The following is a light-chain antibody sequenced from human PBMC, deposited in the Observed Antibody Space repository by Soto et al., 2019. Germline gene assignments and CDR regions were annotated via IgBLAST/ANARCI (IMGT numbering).Light chain of an antibody. Sequence: QSVLTQPASVSGSPGQSVTISCTGTSNDVGAYKYVSWYQKHPGKAPKLMIYGVSNRPSGISDRFSGSKSGNTAFLTISGLQPEDEADYFCSSFTGPTTLDVFGTGTKLTVL. J-gene: IGLJ1*01. V-gene: IGLV2-14*03. CDR3: SSFTGPTTLDV. CDR1: SNDVGAYKY. CDR2: GVS.